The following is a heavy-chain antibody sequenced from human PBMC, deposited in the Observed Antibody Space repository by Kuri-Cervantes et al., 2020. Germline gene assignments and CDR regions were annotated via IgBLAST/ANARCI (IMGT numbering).Heavy chain of an antibody. Sequence: GESLKISCAASGFTFAYYGMHWVRQAPGKGLEWVAVLWSDGNKKYYADSVKGRFTISRDNSKNTLYLQMNSLRAEDTAVYYCAKGLLYCSSTSCYTVYYYYYGMDVWGQGTTVTVSS. V-gene: IGHV3-30*02. J-gene: IGHJ6*02. CDR2: LWSDGNKK. CDR1: GFTFAYYG. D-gene: IGHD2-2*02. CDR3: AKGLLYCSSTSCYTVYYYYYGMDV.